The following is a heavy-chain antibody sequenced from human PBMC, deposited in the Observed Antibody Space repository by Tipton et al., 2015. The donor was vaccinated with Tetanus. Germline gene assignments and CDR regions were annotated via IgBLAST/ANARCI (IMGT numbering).Heavy chain of an antibody. CDR1: GYIFTNYW. Sequence: VQLVQSGGEVKKPGESLKISCKGSGYIFTNYWIGWVRQKPGKGPEWMGIIYPGDSDTRYSPSFQGQVTISVDKSINTAYLQWSSLKASDTSVFYCARAHCTDGVCNFDFWGQGALVTVAS. V-gene: IGHV5-51*01. CDR2: IYPGDSDT. J-gene: IGHJ4*02. CDR3: ARAHCTDGVCNFDF. D-gene: IGHD2-8*01.